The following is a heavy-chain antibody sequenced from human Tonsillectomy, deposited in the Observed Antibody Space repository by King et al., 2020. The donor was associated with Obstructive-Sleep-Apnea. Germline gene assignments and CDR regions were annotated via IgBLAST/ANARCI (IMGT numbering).Heavy chain of an antibody. D-gene: IGHD6-13*01. CDR2: IYYSGST. CDR1: GGSISSYY. CDR3: ARTLSIAAAGTGWYFDL. Sequence: VQLQESGPGLVKPSETLSLTCTVSGGSISSYYWSWIRQPPGKGLEWIGYIYYSGSTNYNPSLKSRVTTSVDTSKNQFSLKLSSVPAADTAVYYCARTLSIAAAGTGWYFDLWGRGTLVTVSS. V-gene: IGHV4-59*01. J-gene: IGHJ2*01.